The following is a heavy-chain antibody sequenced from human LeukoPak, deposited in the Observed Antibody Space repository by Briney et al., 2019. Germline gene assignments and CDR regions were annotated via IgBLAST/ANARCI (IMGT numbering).Heavy chain of an antibody. CDR3: AKDRAHCGGDCYHAFDI. D-gene: IGHD2-21*02. CDR1: GFTFSSYT. J-gene: IGHJ3*02. CDR2: ISGSSNYI. V-gene: IGHV3-21*04. Sequence: GGSLRLSCAASGFTFSSYTMNWVRQAPGKGLEWVSSISGSSNYIFYADSMKSRFTISRDNAKNSLYLQMNSLRAEDTAVYYCAKDRAHCGGDCYHAFDIWGQGTMVTVSS.